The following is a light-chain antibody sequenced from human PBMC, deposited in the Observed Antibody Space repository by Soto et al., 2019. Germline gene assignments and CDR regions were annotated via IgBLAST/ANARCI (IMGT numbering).Light chain of an antibody. CDR3: QQYDSTPVS. Sequence: EIVLTQSPGTLSLSPGEGATLSCRASQSVSSSFLAWYQQKPGQAPRLLIYGASSRATGIPDRFSGSGSGTDFSLTIRRLGRESFVVYYCQQYDSTPVSFGGGTKVEIK. CDR2: GAS. CDR1: QSVSSSF. V-gene: IGKV3-20*01. J-gene: IGKJ4*01.